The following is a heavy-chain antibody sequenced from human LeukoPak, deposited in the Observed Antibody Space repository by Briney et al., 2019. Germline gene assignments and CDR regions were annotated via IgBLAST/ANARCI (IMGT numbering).Heavy chain of an antibody. CDR3: ARALYSGYDY. CDR1: GGSISSGGYY. J-gene: IGHJ4*02. Sequence: SETLSLTCTVSGGSISSGGYYWGWIRQPPGKGLEWIGYIYHSGSTYYNPFLKSRVTISVDRSKNQFSLKLSSVTAADTAVYYCARALYSGYDYWGQGTLVTVSS. CDR2: IYHSGST. V-gene: IGHV4-30-2*01. D-gene: IGHD5-12*01.